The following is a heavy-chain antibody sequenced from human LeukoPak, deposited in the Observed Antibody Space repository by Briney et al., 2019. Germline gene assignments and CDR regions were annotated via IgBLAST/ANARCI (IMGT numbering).Heavy chain of an antibody. J-gene: IGHJ4*02. V-gene: IGHV3-21*04. CDR3: ARGRYSSSWYVSYFDY. D-gene: IGHD6-13*01. CDR1: GFTFSSYS. Sequence: GGSLRLSCVGSGFTFSSYSMNWVRQAPGKGLEWVSSLSGGSIYIYYADSVKGRFTISRDNAKNSLYLQMNSLRAEDTAVYYCARGRYSSSWYVSYFDYWGQGTLVTVSS. CDR2: LSGGSIYI.